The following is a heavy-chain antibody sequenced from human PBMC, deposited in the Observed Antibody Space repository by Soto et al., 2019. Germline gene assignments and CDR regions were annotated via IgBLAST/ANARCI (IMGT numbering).Heavy chain of an antibody. CDR1: GYTFTSYG. CDR3: ARVPTIFGVVNGYGMDV. J-gene: IGHJ6*02. D-gene: IGHD3-3*01. CDR2: ISAYNGNT. Sequence: GASVKVSCKASGYTFTSYGISWVRQAPGQGLERMGWISAYNGNTNYAQKLQGRVTMTTDTSTSTAYMELRSLRSDDTAVYYCARVPTIFGVVNGYGMDVWGQGTTVTVSS. V-gene: IGHV1-18*01.